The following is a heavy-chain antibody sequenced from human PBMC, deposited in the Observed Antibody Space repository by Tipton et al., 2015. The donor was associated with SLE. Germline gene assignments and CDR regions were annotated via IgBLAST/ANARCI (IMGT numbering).Heavy chain of an antibody. CDR2: IYYSGST. CDR3: ATGLQVFWSAYPPAFDI. V-gene: IGHV4-39*01. J-gene: IGHJ3*02. D-gene: IGHD3-3*01. Sequence: TLSLTCTVSGGSISISSYYWGWIRQPPGKGLEWIGSIYYSGSTYYNPSLKSRVTISVDTSKNQFSLKLTSVTAADTAVYYCATGLQVFWSAYPPAFDIWGQGTMVTVSS. CDR1: GGSISISSYY.